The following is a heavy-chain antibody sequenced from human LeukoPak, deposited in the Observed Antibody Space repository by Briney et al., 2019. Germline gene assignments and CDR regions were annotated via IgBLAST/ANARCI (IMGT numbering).Heavy chain of an antibody. D-gene: IGHD3-22*01. J-gene: IGHJ1*01. CDR3: ARDNSMIVVVSTFQH. Sequence: SETLSLTCTVSGGSISSSSYYWGWIRQPPGKGLEWIGSIYYSGSTYYNPSLKSRVTISVDTSKNQFSLKLSSVTAADTAVYYCARDNSMIVVVSTFQHWGQGTLVTVSS. V-gene: IGHV4-39*07. CDR1: GGSISSSSYY. CDR2: IYYSGST.